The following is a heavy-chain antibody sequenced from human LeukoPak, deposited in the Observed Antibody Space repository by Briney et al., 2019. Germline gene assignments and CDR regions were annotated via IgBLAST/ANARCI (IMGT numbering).Heavy chain of an antibody. CDR1: GFTFSGYA. V-gene: IGHV3-23*01. J-gene: IGHJ4*02. CDR2: ISGSGGST. D-gene: IGHD6-19*01. Sequence: GGSLRLSCAASGFTFSGYAMSWVRQAPGKGLEWVSAISGSGGSTYYADSVKGWFTISRDNSKNTLYLQMNSLRAEDTAVYYCAKDLSDSSGWYFDYWGQGTLVTVSS. CDR3: AKDLSDSSGWYFDY.